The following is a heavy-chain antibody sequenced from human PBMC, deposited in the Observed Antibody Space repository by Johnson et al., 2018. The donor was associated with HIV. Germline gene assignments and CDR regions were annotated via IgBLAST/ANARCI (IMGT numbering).Heavy chain of an antibody. D-gene: IGHD6-6*01. V-gene: IGHV3-30*04. CDR2: ISFDGSDK. Sequence: QVQLVESGGGVVQPGRSRRLSCEVSGFTFSGYAMHWVRQAPGKGLEWVALISFDGSDKYYADSVKGRFTISRDNSKNTVYLQMNSLRPEYTSVYYCARGGQLAISGGAFDIWGQGTMVTVSS. CDR3: ARGGQLAISGGAFDI. J-gene: IGHJ3*02. CDR1: GFTFSGYA.